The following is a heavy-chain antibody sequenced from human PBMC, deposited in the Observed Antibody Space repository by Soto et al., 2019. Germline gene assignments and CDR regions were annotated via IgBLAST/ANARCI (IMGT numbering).Heavy chain of an antibody. CDR1: CDSISSYY. Sequence: QVQLQESGPGLVRPSETLALTCTVSCDSISSYYWIWIRQSPGKGLEWIGYTVYSGNTNYNPSLKSRVTISGDTSKNQFSLRLSSVTAADTAVYYCARAVGDPIYDPDYWGQGTLVTVSS. D-gene: IGHD6-19*01. V-gene: IGHV4-59*08. CDR3: ARAVGDPIYDPDY. CDR2: TVYSGNT. J-gene: IGHJ4*02.